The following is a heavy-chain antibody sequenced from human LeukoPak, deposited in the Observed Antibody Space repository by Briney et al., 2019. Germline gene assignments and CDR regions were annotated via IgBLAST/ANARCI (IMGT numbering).Heavy chain of an antibody. J-gene: IGHJ6*02. Sequence: GASAKVSCKASGYTFTGYYMHWVRQAPGQGLEWMGWINPNSGGTNYAQKFQGRVTMTRDTSISTAYMELSRLRSDDTAVYYCARDRGSLDGDYYYGMDVWGQGTTVTVSS. V-gene: IGHV1-2*02. CDR1: GYTFTGYY. D-gene: IGHD3/OR15-3a*01. CDR3: ARDRGSLDGDYYYGMDV. CDR2: INPNSGGT.